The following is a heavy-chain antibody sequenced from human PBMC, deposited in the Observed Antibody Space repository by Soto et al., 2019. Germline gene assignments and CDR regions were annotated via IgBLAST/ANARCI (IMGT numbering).Heavy chain of an antibody. V-gene: IGHV1-3*01. CDR2: INAGDGRT. Sequence: ASVKVSCKASGYSFTNYAIQWVRQAPGRSLEWMGWINAGDGRTRYSEKYQGRVTITRDTSATIAYMELSSLRSEDTAVYYCARDSLQWLVVWGQGTTVTVSS. J-gene: IGHJ6*02. D-gene: IGHD6-19*01. CDR1: GYSFTNYA. CDR3: ARDSLQWLVV.